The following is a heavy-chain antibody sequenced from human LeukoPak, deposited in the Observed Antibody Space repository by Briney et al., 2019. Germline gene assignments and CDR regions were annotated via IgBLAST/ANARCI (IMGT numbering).Heavy chain of an antibody. Sequence: SETLSLTCTVSGGSISSYYWTWIRQPAGKGLQWIGRMYASGSTDYNPSLKSRVTISIDTSKNQFSLKLNSVTAADTAVYYCAAESERWLLRSWGQGTLVTVSS. D-gene: IGHD6-19*01. V-gene: IGHV4-4*07. J-gene: IGHJ4*02. CDR1: GGSISSYY. CDR3: AAESERWLLRS. CDR2: MYASGST.